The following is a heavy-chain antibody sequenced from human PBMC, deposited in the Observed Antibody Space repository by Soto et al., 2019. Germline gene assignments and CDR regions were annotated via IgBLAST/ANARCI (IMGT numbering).Heavy chain of an antibody. CDR3: ARTGHLFDY. CDR2: INYSGST. CDR1: GGSISSGDYY. Sequence: PSETLSLTCTVSGGSISSGDYYWSWIRQPPGKGLEWIGDINYSGSTNYNPSLKSRVTISVDTSKNQFPLTLSSMTAADTAVYYCARTGHLFDYWGQGILVTVSS. V-gene: IGHV4-30-4*01. J-gene: IGHJ4*02.